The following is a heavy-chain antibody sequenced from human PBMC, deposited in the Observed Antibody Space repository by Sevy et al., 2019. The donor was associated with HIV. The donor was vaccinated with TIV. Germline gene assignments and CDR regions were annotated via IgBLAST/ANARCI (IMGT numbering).Heavy chain of an antibody. CDR3: ARGESIAALPGDLQY. CDR2: IIPIFGTA. V-gene: IGHV1-69*13. Sequence: ASVKVSYKASGGTFSSYAITWVRQAPGQGLEWMGGIIPIFGTANYAQKFQGRVKITADESTSTAYMELSGLRSEDTAVYYCARGESIAALPGDLQYWGQGTLVTVSS. CDR1: GGTFSSYA. D-gene: IGHD6-6*01. J-gene: IGHJ1*01.